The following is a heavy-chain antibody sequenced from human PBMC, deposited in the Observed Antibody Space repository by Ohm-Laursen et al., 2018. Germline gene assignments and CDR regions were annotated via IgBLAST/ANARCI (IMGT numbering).Heavy chain of an antibody. D-gene: IGHD2/OR15-2a*01. CDR2: ISWITGNI. CDR1: GFTFDDYA. J-gene: IGHJ6*02. Sequence: SLRLSCSASGFTFDDYAMHWVRQAPGKGLEWVSGISWITGNIGYADSVKGRFTISRENAKNSLYLQMNSLRVEDTALYYCAKGRNIDYYYDMDVWGQGTTVTVSS. CDR3: AKGRNIDYYYDMDV. V-gene: IGHV3-9*01.